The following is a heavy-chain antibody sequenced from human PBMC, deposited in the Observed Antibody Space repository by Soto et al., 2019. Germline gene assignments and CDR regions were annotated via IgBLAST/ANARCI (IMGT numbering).Heavy chain of an antibody. CDR3: AREWDSSGLLVY. J-gene: IGHJ4*02. CDR1: GYTFTDYY. CDR2: IHPNSGGT. V-gene: IGHV1-2*02. Sequence: QVQLVQSGAEVKKPGASVKVSCKPSGYTFTDYYMHWVRQAPGQGLEWMGWIHPNSGGTKYAQKFQGRVTMTSDTSISTAYMELSGLRYDDTAVYYCAREWDSSGLLVYWGQGTLVTVSS. D-gene: IGHD6-19*01.